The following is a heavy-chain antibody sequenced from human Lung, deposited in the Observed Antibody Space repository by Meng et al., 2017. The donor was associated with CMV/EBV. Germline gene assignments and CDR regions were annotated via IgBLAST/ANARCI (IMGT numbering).Heavy chain of an antibody. CDR1: GFTFNSYA. CDR3: AGSPSDIHLWFVF. J-gene: IGHJ4*02. V-gene: IGHV3-30*04. Sequence: GESLKISCAASGFTFNSYAMHWVRQAPGKGLEWVALISYDGSNKYYTDSVRGRFTISRDNSKNTLYLRMNSLRPEDTAVYYCAGSPSDIHLWFVFWGQGTLVTVSS. D-gene: IGHD5-18*01. CDR2: ISYDGSNK.